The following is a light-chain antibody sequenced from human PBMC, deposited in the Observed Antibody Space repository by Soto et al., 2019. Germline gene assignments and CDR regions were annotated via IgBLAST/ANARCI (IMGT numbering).Light chain of an antibody. CDR1: QSVSSSC. CDR2: GAS. CDR3: QQYGSSPPYS. J-gene: IGKJ2*03. V-gene: IGKV3-20*01. Sequence: EIVLTQSPGTLSLSPGERATLSCRASQSVSSSCLAWYQQKPGQAPRLLIYGASSRATGIPDRFSGSGSGTDFTLTISRLEPEDFAVYYCQQYGSSPPYSFGHGTKLEIK.